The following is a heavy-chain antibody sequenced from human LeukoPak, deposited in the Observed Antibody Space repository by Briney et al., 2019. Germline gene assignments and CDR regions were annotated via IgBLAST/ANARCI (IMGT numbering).Heavy chain of an antibody. Sequence: GGSLRLSCAASGFTFSSYAMHWVRQAPGKGLEWVAVISYDGSNKYYADSVKGRFTISRDNSKNTLYLQMNSLRAEDTAVYYCARPNTIFGVAPFDYWGQGTLVTVSS. CDR2: ISYDGSNK. CDR3: ARPNTIFGVAPFDY. CDR1: GFTFSSYA. J-gene: IGHJ4*02. V-gene: IGHV3-30-3*01. D-gene: IGHD3-3*01.